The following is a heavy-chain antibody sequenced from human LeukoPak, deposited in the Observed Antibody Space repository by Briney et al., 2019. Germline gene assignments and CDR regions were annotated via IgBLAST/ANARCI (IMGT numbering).Heavy chain of an antibody. Sequence: PSETLSLTCAVYGGSFSGYYWSWIRQPPGKGLEWIGEINHSGSTNYNPSLKSRVAMSLDTSKNQFSLRLTSVTPADTAVYYCAREAQGRSFPLYYFDSWGQGTLVSV. CDR2: INHSGST. V-gene: IGHV4-34*01. D-gene: IGHD2-8*01. J-gene: IGHJ4*01. CDR1: GGSFSGYY. CDR3: AREAQGRSFPLYYFDS.